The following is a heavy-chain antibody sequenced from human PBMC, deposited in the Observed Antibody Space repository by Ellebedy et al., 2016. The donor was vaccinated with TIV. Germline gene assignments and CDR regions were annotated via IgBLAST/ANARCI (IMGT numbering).Heavy chain of an antibody. CDR3: ARGGARTDYGDYADRFDP. CDR2: IYTSGST. CDR1: GGSISSYY. Sequence: MPSETLSLTCTVSGGSISSYYWSWIRQPAGKGLEWIGCIYTSGSTNYNPSLKSRVTMSVDTSKNQFSLKLSAVTAADTAVYYCARGGARTDYGDYADRFDPWGQGTLVTVSS. J-gene: IGHJ5*02. D-gene: IGHD4-17*01. V-gene: IGHV4-4*07.